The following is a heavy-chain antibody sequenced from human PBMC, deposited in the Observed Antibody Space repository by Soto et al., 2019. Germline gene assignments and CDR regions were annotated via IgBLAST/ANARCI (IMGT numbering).Heavy chain of an antibody. V-gene: IGHV4-34*01. CDR2: INHSGST. CDR1: CGSFSGYY. D-gene: IGHD2-2*01. J-gene: IGHJ6*03. Sequence: SETLSLTCAVYCGSFSGYYWSWIRQPPGKGMEWIGEINHSGSTNYNPSLKSRVTISVDTSKNQFSLKLSSVTAADTAVYYCASLVVPASIGSYYYYMDVWGKGTTVTVSS. CDR3: ASLVVPASIGSYYYYMDV.